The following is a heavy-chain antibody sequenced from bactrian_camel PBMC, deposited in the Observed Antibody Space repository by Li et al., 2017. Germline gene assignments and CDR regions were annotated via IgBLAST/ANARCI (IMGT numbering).Heavy chain of an antibody. J-gene: IGHJ4*01. V-gene: IGHV3S55*01. CDR1: GFTFDAAD. Sequence: HVQLVESGGGSVPAGGSLRLSCTASGFTFDAADMGWYRQAPGHECELVSSISSRGGTSYSDSVKGRFTISKDNAKNTLYLQMNTLKPEDTAMYYCAAVNRRYTRYPTLTRDEYNYWGRGTQVTVS. CDR3: AAVNRRYTRYPTLTRDEYNY. D-gene: IGHD3*01. CDR2: ISSRGGT.